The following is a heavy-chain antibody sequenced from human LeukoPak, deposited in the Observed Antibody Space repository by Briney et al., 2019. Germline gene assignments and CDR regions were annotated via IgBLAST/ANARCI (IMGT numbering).Heavy chain of an antibody. CDR3: ARHQEPDRPWVATVY. Sequence: PSETLSLTCTVSGGSISSYYWSWIRQPPGKGLEWIGYIYYSGSTNYNPSLKSRVTISVDTSKNQFSLKLSSVTAADTAVYYCARHQEPDRPWVATVYWGQGTLVTVSS. CDR1: GGSISSYY. D-gene: IGHD5-12*01. CDR2: IYYSGST. V-gene: IGHV4-59*08. J-gene: IGHJ4*02.